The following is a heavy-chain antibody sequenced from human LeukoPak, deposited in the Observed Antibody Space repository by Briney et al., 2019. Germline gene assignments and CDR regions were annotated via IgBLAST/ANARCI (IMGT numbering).Heavy chain of an antibody. CDR3: ARDLVKGRVAGQNGDY. J-gene: IGHJ4*02. CDR1: GFTFSDYW. D-gene: IGHD6-19*01. Sequence: GGSLRLSCAASGFTFSDYWMSWVRRAPGKGLEWVANIKQDGSQKYYVDSVKGRFTISRDNAKNSLYLQMNSLRAEDTAVYYCARDLVKGRVAGQNGDYWGQGTLVTVSS. V-gene: IGHV3-7*01. CDR2: IKQDGSQK.